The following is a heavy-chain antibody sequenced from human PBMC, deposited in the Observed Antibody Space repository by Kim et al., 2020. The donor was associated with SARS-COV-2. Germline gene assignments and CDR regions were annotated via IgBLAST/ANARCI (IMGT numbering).Heavy chain of an antibody. CDR1: GFTFSSSS. D-gene: IGHD2-21*02. CDR3: ARAWLSYVETGYYYYYGMDV. J-gene: IGHJ6*01. Sequence: GGSLRLSCAASGFTFSSSSMNWVRQAPGKGLEWVSSISSSSSYIYSADSVKGRFTISRDNAKNSLYLQMNSLRAEDTAVYYCARAWLSYVETGYYYYYGMDVWGQETKVTVSS. CDR2: ISSSSSYI. V-gene: IGHV3-21*01.